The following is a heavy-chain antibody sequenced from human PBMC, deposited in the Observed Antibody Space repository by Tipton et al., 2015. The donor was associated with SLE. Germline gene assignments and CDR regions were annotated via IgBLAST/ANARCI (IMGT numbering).Heavy chain of an antibody. CDR2: INHSGST. CDR3: ARHHYSSSWYKYFQH. V-gene: IGHV4-34*01. J-gene: IGHJ1*01. D-gene: IGHD6-13*01. CDR1: GGSFSGYY. Sequence: LRLSCAVYGGSFSGYYWSWIRQPPGKGLEWIGEINHSGSTNYNPSLKSRVTLSIDTSKNQFSLKLSSVTAADTAVYYCARHHYSSSWYKYFQHWGQGTLVTVSP.